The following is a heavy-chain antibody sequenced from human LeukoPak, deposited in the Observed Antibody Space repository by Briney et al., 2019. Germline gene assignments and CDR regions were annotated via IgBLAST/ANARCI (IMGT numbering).Heavy chain of an antibody. CDR2: IIPIFGTA. Sequence: ASVKVSCKASGGTFTSYAISWVRQAPGQGLEWMGGIIPIFGTANYAQKFQGRVTITADESTSTAYMELSSLRSEDTAVYYCARSDYERSTFDYWGQGTLVTVSS. J-gene: IGHJ4*02. CDR1: GGTFTSYA. CDR3: ARSDYERSTFDY. V-gene: IGHV1-69*13. D-gene: IGHD5-12*01.